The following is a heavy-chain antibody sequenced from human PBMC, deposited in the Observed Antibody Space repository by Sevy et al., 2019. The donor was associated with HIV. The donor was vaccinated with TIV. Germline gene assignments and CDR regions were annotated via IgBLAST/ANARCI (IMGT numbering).Heavy chain of an antibody. J-gene: IGHJ4*02. CDR2: ISGTGDHT. Sequence: GGSLRLSCAASGFTFSSFAMGWVRQAPGKGLDWISVISGTGDHTYYADSVKGRFTISIDNSKNTLFLQMNSLRAEDTAISYCAKKMGGGSGMAFLVDYWGQGTLVTVSS. CDR3: AKKMGGGSGMAFLVDY. D-gene: IGHD5-18*01. CDR1: GFTFSSFA. V-gene: IGHV3-23*01.